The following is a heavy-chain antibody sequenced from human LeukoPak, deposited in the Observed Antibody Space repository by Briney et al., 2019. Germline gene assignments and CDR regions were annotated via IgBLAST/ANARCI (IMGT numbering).Heavy chain of an antibody. D-gene: IGHD3-22*01. CDR3: ARVAGYYDSSGYYRYHYYYMDV. CDR2: ISAYNGNT. Sequence: ASVKVSCKASGYTFTSYAMNWVRQAPGQGLEWMGWISAYNGNTNYAQKLQGRVTMTTDTSTSTAYMELRSLRSDDTAVYYCARVAGYYDSSGYYRYHYYYMDVWGKGTTVTVSS. CDR1: GYTFTSYA. V-gene: IGHV1-18*01. J-gene: IGHJ6*03.